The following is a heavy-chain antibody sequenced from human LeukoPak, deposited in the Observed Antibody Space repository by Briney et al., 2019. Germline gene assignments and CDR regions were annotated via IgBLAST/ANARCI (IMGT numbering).Heavy chain of an antibody. J-gene: IGHJ4*02. CDR3: AKAEGDSYSISATGNDY. Sequence: GRSLRLSCAASGFTFDDYAMHWVRLAPGQGLEWVSGISWNSGTIGYADSVKGRFTISRDNAKNSLYLQMNSLRPEDTALYYCAKAEGDSYSISATGNDYWGQGTLVTVSS. CDR2: ISWNSGTI. D-gene: IGHD6-13*01. CDR1: GFTFDDYA. V-gene: IGHV3-9*01.